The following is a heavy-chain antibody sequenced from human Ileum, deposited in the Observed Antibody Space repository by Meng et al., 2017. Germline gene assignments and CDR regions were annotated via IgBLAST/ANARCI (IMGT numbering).Heavy chain of an antibody. CDR2: IIPIFGSA. J-gene: IGHJ4*02. V-gene: IGHV1-69*06. D-gene: IGHD6-13*01. CDR1: GGPFSSFA. CDR3: ARVAAAGRN. Sequence: QRVRPGAEAKEPGAAVKVSCKASGGPFSSFAISWVRQAPGQGLEWMGGIIPIFGSADYAQKFQGRVTITADKSTSTAYMELSSLRSEDTAVYYCARVAAAGRNWGQGTLVTVSS.